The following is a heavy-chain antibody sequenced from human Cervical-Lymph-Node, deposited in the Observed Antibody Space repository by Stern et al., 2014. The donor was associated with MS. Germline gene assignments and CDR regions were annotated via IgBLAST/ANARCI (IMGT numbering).Heavy chain of an antibody. CDR3: ARHYDSTGYGRENWFDP. CDR1: GVSIRDYY. J-gene: IGHJ5*02. Sequence: QVQLQESGPGLVKPSETLSLPCTVSGVSIRDYYWSWIRQPPGKGLQWIGYIYNSGGTKYNPSLKSRVTISIDTSTKEFSLKLRSVTAADTAVYYCARHYDSTGYGRENWFDPWGQGTLVTVSS. CDR2: IYNSGGT. V-gene: IGHV4-59*01. D-gene: IGHD3-22*01.